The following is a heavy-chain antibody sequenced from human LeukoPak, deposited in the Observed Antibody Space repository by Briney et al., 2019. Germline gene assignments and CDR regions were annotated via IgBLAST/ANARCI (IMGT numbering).Heavy chain of an antibody. CDR2: IWYDGSNK. J-gene: IGHJ4*02. CDR1: GFTFSSYG. V-gene: IGHV3-33*01. CDR3: ARVYSYDYVWGSYRHSTFDY. D-gene: IGHD3-16*02. Sequence: GRSLRLSCAASGFTFSSYGMHWVRQAPDKGLEWVAVIWYDGSNKYYADSVKGRFTISRDNSKNTLYLQMNSLRAEDTAVYYCARVYSYDYVWGSYRHSTFDYWGQGTLVTVSS.